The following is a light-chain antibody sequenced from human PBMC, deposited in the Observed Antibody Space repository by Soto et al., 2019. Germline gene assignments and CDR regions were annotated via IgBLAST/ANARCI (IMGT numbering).Light chain of an antibody. V-gene: IGLV2-14*01. CDR3: SSYTTSSTHWV. J-gene: IGLJ3*02. Sequence: QSALTQPASVSGSPGQSITISCTGTSSDVGGYNYVSWYQQHPGKAPILMIYGVSNRPSGFSNRFSGSKSGNTASLTISGLQAEDEADYYCSSYTTSSTHWVFGGGTKLTVL. CDR2: GVS. CDR1: SSDVGGYNY.